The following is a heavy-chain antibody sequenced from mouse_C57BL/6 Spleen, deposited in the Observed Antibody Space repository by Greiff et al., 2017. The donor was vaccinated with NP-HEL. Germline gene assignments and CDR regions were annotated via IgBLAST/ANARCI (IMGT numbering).Heavy chain of an antibody. V-gene: IGHV1-82*01. CDR1: GYAFSSSW. CDR2: IYPGDGDT. Sequence: VQLQQSGPELVKPGASVKISCKASGYAFSSSWMNWVKQRPGKGLEWIGRIYPGDGDTNYNGKFKGKATLTADKSSSTAYMQLSSLTSEDSAVYFCARHWDSLYYYEYWGQGTTLTVSS. CDR3: ARHWDSLYYYEY. J-gene: IGHJ2*01. D-gene: IGHD4-1*01.